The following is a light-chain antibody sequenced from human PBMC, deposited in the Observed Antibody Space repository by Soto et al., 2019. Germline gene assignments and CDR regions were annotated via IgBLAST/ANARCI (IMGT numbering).Light chain of an antibody. Sequence: DLQMTQSPSSLSASVGVRVTITCRASQSISRFLNWYQQKQGKAPKLLIYGASTLQSGVPLRFSGSGSGTDFTLTISGLQPEDFATYYCLQSYSTWTIGQGTKVEIK. CDR1: QSISRF. CDR2: GAS. CDR3: LQSYSTWT. V-gene: IGKV1-39*01. J-gene: IGKJ1*01.